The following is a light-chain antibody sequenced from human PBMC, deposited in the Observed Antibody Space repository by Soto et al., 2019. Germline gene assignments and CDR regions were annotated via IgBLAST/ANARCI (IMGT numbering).Light chain of an antibody. CDR1: QSVSSSY. CDR2: GAS. CDR3: QQYGSTPPIT. V-gene: IGKV3-20*01. Sequence: EIVLTQSPGTLSLSPGERATRCWRALQSVSSSYLAWYQQKPGQAPRLLIYGASSRATGIPDRFSGSGSGTDFTLTISSLEHADFAVYYCQQYGSTPPITFGPGTKVDIK. J-gene: IGKJ3*01.